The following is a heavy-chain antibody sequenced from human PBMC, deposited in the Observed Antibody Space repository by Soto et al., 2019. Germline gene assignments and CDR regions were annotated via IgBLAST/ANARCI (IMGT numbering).Heavy chain of an antibody. J-gene: IGHJ4*02. V-gene: IGHV3-30*04. D-gene: IGHD6-19*01. CDR1: GFTFSSYA. Sequence: QVQLVESGGGVVQPGRSLRLSCAASGFTFSSYAMHWVRQAPGKGLEWVAVISYDGRNKYYADSVKGRFTISRDNPKNTLYLQMNSLRAEDTAVYYCARDPRYSSGWEGNWGQGPLVTVSS. CDR2: ISYDGRNK. CDR3: ARDPRYSSGWEGN.